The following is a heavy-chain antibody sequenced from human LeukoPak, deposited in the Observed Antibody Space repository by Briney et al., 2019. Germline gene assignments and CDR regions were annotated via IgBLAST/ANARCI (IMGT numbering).Heavy chain of an antibody. CDR2: ISYDGSNK. CDR3: AKTEGSSWYYLDY. D-gene: IGHD6-13*01. J-gene: IGHJ4*02. Sequence: GGSLRLSCAASGFTFSSYGMHWVRQAPGKGLEWVAVISYDGSNKYYADSVKGRFTISRDNSKNTLYLQMNSLRAEDTAVYYCAKTEGSSWYYLDYWGQGTLVTVSS. CDR1: GFTFSSYG. V-gene: IGHV3-30*18.